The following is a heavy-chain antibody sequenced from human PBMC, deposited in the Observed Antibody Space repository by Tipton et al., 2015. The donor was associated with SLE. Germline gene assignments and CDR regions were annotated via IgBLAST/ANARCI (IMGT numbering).Heavy chain of an antibody. CDR1: GGSINNYY. J-gene: IGHJ3*02. CDR3: ARESAIYFGDNWRGAYDPLDI. V-gene: IGHV4-4*07. D-gene: IGHD4/OR15-4a*01. Sequence: LRLSCTVSGGSINNYYWGWIRQPAEKGLEWIGRIYTTGTTNYNPSLTSRVTMSVDTSNNQFSLKLSSVTAADTAVYYCARESAIYFGDNWRGAYDPLDIWGQGTVVTVSS. CDR2: IYTTGTT.